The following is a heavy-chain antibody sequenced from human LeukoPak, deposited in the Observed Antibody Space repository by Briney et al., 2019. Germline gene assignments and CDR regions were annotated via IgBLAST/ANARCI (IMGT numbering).Heavy chain of an antibody. CDR1: GFTFTTNA. J-gene: IGHJ4*02. CDR3: AKCGNSGCHLIDY. V-gene: IGHV3-23*01. CDR2: ISGRTGAT. Sequence: GGSLRLSCAASGFTFTTNAMSWVRQAPGKGLEWVSAISGRTGATYYADSEKGRFTVSRDNSKSTLYLQMDSLRAEDTAVYYCAKCGNSGCHLIDYWGQGTLVTVSS. D-gene: IGHD5-12*01.